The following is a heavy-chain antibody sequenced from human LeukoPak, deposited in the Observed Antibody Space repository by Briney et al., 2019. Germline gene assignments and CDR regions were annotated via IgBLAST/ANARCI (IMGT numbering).Heavy chain of an antibody. J-gene: IGHJ4*02. V-gene: IGHV3-23*01. CDR3: AKDPRHSTNWFFDY. D-gene: IGHD6-13*01. CDR2: ITGSGDDA. Sequence: PGGSLRLSCTASGFTFGDYVMSWVRQAPGKGLEWVSSITGSGDDANHADSVKGRFTISRDNSKNTLYLQMNSLRAEDTAVYYCAKDPRHSTNWFFDYWGQGTLVTVSS. CDR1: GFTFGDYV.